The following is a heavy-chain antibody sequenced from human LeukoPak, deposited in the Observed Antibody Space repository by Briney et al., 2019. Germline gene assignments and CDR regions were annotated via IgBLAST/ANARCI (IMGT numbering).Heavy chain of an antibody. D-gene: IGHD3-10*01. Sequence: PSETLSLTCTVSGGSISNYYWSWIRQPAGKGLEWIGRIYTSGSTNYNPSLKSRVTISVDTSKNQFSLKLSSVTAADTAVYYCARHGDYGSGSYVYSYGYYYFDYWGQGTLVTVSS. V-gene: IGHV4-4*07. CDR3: ARHGDYGSGSYVYSYGYYYFDY. J-gene: IGHJ4*02. CDR1: GGSISNYY. CDR2: IYTSGST.